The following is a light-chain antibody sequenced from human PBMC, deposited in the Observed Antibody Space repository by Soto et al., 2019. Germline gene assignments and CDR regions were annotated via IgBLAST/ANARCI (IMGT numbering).Light chain of an antibody. CDR2: GNS. Sequence: QSVLTPPPSVSAAPGQRVTISCTGSSSNIGAGYDVHWYQQLPGTAPKLLIYGNSNRPSGVPDRFSGSKSGTSASLAITGLQAEDEADYYCQSYDSSLSGSVFGTGTKVTVL. J-gene: IGLJ1*01. CDR3: QSYDSSLSGSV. CDR1: SSNIGAGYD. V-gene: IGLV1-40*01.